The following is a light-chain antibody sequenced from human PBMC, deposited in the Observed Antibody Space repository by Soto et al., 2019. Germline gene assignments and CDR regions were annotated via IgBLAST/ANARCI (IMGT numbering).Light chain of an antibody. V-gene: IGKV3-20*01. CDR3: QQYGDSPRT. CDR1: QSISSSY. J-gene: IGKJ1*01. Sequence: EIVLTQSPGTLSLSPGERVTLSCRASQSISSSYLAWYQHKPGQAPRLLMYGTSSRATGIPDRFSGSGSGTDFTLTISRLEPEDVAVYYCQQYGDSPRTFGQGTKVEIK. CDR2: GTS.